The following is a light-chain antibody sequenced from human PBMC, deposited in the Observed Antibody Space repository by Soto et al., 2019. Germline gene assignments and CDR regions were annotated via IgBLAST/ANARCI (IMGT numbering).Light chain of an antibody. CDR1: QSVSSN. V-gene: IGKV3-15*01. CDR3: QPYNNGPMYT. CDR2: GAS. J-gene: IGKJ2*01. Sequence: EILMTQSPATLSVSPGERATLSCRASQSVSSNLAWYQQKPGQAPRLLIYGASTRATGIPARFSGSGSGTEFTLTISSLQSEDFAVYYCQPYNNGPMYTFGQGTKLEIK.